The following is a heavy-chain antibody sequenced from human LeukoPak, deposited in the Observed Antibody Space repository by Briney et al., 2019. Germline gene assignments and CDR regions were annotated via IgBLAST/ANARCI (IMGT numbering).Heavy chain of an antibody. V-gene: IGHV3-48*04. J-gene: IGHJ4*02. CDR1: GFTFSSYS. CDR3: ATYPRYSSSTDPRYYFDY. D-gene: IGHD6-13*01. CDR2: ISSSSNTI. Sequence: PGGSLRLSCAASGFTFSSYSMNWVRQAPGKGLEWVSYISSSSNTIYYADSVKGRFTISRDNAKNSLYLQMNSLRAEDTAVYYCATYPRYSSSTDPRYYFDYWGQGTLVTVSS.